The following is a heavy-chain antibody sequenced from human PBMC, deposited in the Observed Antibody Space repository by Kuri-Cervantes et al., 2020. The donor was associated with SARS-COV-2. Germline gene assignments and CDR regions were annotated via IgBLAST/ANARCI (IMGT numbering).Heavy chain of an antibody. D-gene: IGHD6-19*01. J-gene: IGHJ4*02. CDR3: ARSIIAVAGFGGRDY. CDR2: IYSGGST. Sequence: GGSLRLSCAASGFTVSSNYMSWVRQAPGKGLEWVSVIYSGGSTYYADSVKGRFTISRDNSKNTLYLQMNSLRAEDTAVYYCARSIIAVAGFGGRDYWGRGTLVTVSS. CDR1: GFTVSSNY. V-gene: IGHV3-53*01.